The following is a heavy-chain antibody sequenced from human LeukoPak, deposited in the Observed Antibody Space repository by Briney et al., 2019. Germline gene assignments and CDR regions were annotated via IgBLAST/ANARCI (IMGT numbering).Heavy chain of an antibody. Sequence: PGGSLRLSCAASGFTFSSYAMSWVRQAPGKGLEWVSAISGSGGSTYYADSVKGRFTISRDNSKNTLYLQMNSLRAEDTAVYYCANSPRDYSNYPYYFDYWGQGTLVTVSS. V-gene: IGHV3-23*01. CDR1: GFTFSSYA. D-gene: IGHD4-11*01. CDR3: ANSPRDYSNYPYYFDY. J-gene: IGHJ4*02. CDR2: ISGSGGST.